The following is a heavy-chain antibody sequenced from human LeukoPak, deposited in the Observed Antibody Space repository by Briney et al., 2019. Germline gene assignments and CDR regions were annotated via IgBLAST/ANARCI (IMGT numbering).Heavy chain of an antibody. CDR2: ILFSGNT. CDR3: ARFWGVKDYFDY. J-gene: IGHJ4*02. V-gene: IGHV4-39*01. CDR1: GGSVSTNTCY. D-gene: IGHD7-27*01. Sequence: PSETLSLTCNVSGGSVSTNTCYWVWIRQPPGKGLEWIGSILFSGNTYYNPSLMRRVTISVDTSKNQFSLKLSSVAAADTAVYYCARFWGVKDYFDYWGQGTLVTVSS.